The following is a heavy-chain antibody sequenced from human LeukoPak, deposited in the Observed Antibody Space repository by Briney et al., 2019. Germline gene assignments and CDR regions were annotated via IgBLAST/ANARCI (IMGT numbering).Heavy chain of an antibody. CDR3: ARHRGYYDSSGDGYYFDY. V-gene: IGHV4-39*01. CDR2: IFYSGST. J-gene: IGHJ4*02. Sequence: GSLRLSCAASGFTFSDYYMSWIRQPPGKGLEWIGSIFYSGSTYYNPSLKGRVTISVDTSKNHFSLKLSSVTAADTAVYYCARHRGYYDSSGDGYYFDYWGQGTLVTVSS. CDR1: GFTFSDYY. D-gene: IGHD3-22*01.